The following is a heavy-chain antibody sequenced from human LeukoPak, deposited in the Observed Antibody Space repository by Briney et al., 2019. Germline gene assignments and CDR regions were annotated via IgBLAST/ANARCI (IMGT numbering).Heavy chain of an antibody. CDR2: ISAYNGNT. CDR1: GYTFTSYG. V-gene: IGHV1-18*01. J-gene: IGHJ5*02. CDR3: ARGLRTMVRGVSGFDP. Sequence: ASVKVSCKASGYTFTSYGISWVRQAPGQGLEWMGWISAYNGNTNYAQKFQGRVTMTRNTSISTAYMELSSLRSEDTAVYYCARGLRTMVRGVSGFDPWGQGTLVTVSS. D-gene: IGHD3-10*01.